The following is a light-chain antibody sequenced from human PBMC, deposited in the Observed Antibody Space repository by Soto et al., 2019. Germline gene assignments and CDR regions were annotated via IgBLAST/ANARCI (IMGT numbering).Light chain of an antibody. CDR1: TGAVTSGHY. V-gene: IGLV7-46*01. Sequence: QTVVTQEPSLIVSPGGTVTLTCGSSTGAVTSGHYPHWFQQKPDQAPRTLIYDTSIKHSWTPARFSGSLLGGKAALTLSGAQPADEADYYCLLYYRETVVFGGGTKLTVL. CDR2: DTS. J-gene: IGLJ2*01. CDR3: LLYYRETVV.